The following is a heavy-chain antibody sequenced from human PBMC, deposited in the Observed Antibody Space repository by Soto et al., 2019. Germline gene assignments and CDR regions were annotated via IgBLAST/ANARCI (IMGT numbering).Heavy chain of an antibody. D-gene: IGHD3-3*01. CDR2: IYWDDDK. CDR1: GFSLSTSGVG. CDR3: ALYRYDFWSGYNNWFDP. V-gene: IGHV2-5*02. J-gene: IGHJ5*02. Sequence: SGPTLVKPTQTLTLTCTFSGFSLSTSGVGVGWIRQPPGKALEWLALIYWDDDKRYSPSLKSRLTITKDTSKNQVVLTMTNMDPVDTATYYCALYRYDFWSGYNNWFDPWGQGTLVTVSS.